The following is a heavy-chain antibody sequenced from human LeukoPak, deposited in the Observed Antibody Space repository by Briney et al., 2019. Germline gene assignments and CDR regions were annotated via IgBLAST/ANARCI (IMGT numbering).Heavy chain of an antibody. CDR3: ARQGRKDFDWLGRESPNYGMDV. CDR2: IYYSGST. CDR1: GGSISSSSYY. Sequence: PSETLSLTCTVSGGSISSSSYYWGWIRQPPGKGLEWIGSIYYSGSTYYNPSLKSRVTISVDTSKNQFSLKLSPVTAADTAVYYCARQGRKDFDWLGRESPNYGMDVWGQGTTVTVSS. D-gene: IGHD3-9*01. V-gene: IGHV4-39*01. J-gene: IGHJ6*02.